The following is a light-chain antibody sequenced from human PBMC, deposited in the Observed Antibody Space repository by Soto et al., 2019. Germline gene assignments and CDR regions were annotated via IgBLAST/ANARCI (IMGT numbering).Light chain of an antibody. V-gene: IGKV3-15*01. J-gene: IGKJ2*01. Sequence: EIVMTQSPATLSVSPGERATLSCRASQSVSSNLAWYQQKPGQAPRLLIYGASTRATGIPARFSGSGSGTEFTLTISSPQSEDFAVYYCQQYNNWLYTFGQGTKVDIK. CDR1: QSVSSN. CDR2: GAS. CDR3: QQYNNWLYT.